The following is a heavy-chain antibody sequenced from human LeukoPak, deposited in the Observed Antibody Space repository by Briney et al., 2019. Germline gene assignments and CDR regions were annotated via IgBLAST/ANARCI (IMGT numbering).Heavy chain of an antibody. Sequence: SVKVSCKASGGTFSSYAISWVRQAPGQGLEWMGGIIPIFGTANYAQKFQGRVTITTDESTSTAYMELSSLRSEDTAVYYCARDLGLKSTSADPSLFDYWGQGTLVTVSS. V-gene: IGHV1-69*05. CDR2: IIPIFGTA. CDR3: ARDLGLKSTSADPSLFDY. CDR1: GGTFSSYA. J-gene: IGHJ4*02. D-gene: IGHD2-2*01.